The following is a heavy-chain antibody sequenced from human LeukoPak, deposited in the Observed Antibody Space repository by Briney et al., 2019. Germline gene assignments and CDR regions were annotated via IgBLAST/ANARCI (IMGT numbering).Heavy chain of an antibody. Sequence: GGSLRLSCAASGFTFSSYAMSWVRYAPGKGPEWVAGIRDSGSSTYYAYSAKGRFTISRDNVKNTLYLQMNSLRDDDTAIYYCMRASIYCSSTSCYSPYGLGVWGQGTLVTVSS. CDR2: IRDSGSST. D-gene: IGHD2-2*02. CDR3: MRASIYCSSTSCYSPYGLGV. V-gene: IGHV3-23*01. J-gene: IGHJ4*02. CDR1: GFTFSSYA.